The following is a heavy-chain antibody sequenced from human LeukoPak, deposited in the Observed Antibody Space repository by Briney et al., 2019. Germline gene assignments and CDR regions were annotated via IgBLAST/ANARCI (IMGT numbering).Heavy chain of an antibody. D-gene: IGHD3-9*01. V-gene: IGHV4-34*01. CDR3: ERGLTSYFDY. CDR1: GGSFSGYY. CDR2: INHSGST. Sequence: PSETLSLTCAVYGGSFSGYYWSWIRQPPGKGLEWIGEINHSGSTNYNPSLKSRVTISVDTSKNQFSLKLSSVTAADTAVYYCERGLTSYFDYWGQGTLVTVSS. J-gene: IGHJ4*02.